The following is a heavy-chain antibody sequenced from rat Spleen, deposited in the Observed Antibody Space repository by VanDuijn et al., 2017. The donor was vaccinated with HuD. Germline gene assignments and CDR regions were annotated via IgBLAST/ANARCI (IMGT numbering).Heavy chain of an antibody. D-gene: IGHD1-5*01. CDR2: ISYDDSST. CDR3: ARLRYNPFDY. CDR1: GFTFSDCY. Sequence: EVQLMESDGGLVQPGRSLKLSCAASGFTFSDCYMAWVRQAPTKGLEWVATISYDDSSTYYRDSVKGRFTISRDNTRNTLYLQMDNLRSEDTATYYCARLRYNPFDYWGQGVMVTVSS. V-gene: IGHV5-29*01. J-gene: IGHJ2*01.